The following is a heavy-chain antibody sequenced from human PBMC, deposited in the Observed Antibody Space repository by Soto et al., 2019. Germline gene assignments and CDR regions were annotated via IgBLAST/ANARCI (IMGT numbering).Heavy chain of an antibody. D-gene: IGHD6-13*01. CDR1: GGSFSGYY. V-gene: IGHV4-34*01. Sequence: SETLSLTCAVYGGSFSGYYWSWIRQPPGKGLEWIGEINHSGSTNYNPSLKSRVTISVDTSKNQFSLKLSSVTAADTAVYYCARGSAAAGRGPLPTLFDYWGQGTLVTVSS. J-gene: IGHJ4*02. CDR2: INHSGST. CDR3: ARGSAAAGRGPLPTLFDY.